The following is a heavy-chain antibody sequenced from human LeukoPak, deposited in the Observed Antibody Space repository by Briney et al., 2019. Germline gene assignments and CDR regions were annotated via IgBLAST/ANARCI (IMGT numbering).Heavy chain of an antibody. CDR2: ITSSSSYI. CDR3: AREWLRDSSCYYYYYFDY. J-gene: IGHJ4*02. Sequence: PGGSLRLSCAASAFTFSSYSMDWVRQAPGKGLELVSSITSSSSYISYPDSVKARFNISRDNAKNSVYLQMNRLTAEDTAVYYYAREWLRDSSCYYYYYFDYWGQGTLVTVCS. CDR1: AFTFSSYS. D-gene: IGHD3-22*01. V-gene: IGHV3-21*01.